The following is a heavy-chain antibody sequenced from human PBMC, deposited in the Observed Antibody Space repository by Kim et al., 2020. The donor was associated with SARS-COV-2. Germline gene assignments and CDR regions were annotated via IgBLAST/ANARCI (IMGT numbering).Heavy chain of an antibody. D-gene: IGHD3-10*01. CDR3: ARVSYYYGSGSYFVSRERWARDPGGMDV. Sequence: SETLSLTCTVSGGSISSYYWSWIRQPPGKGLEWIGYIYYSGSTNYNPSLKSRVTISVDTSKNQFSLKLSSVTAADTAVYYCARVSYYYGSGSYFVSRERWARDPGGMDVWGQGTTVTVSS. CDR1: GGSISSYY. V-gene: IGHV4-59*01. J-gene: IGHJ6*02. CDR2: IYYSGST.